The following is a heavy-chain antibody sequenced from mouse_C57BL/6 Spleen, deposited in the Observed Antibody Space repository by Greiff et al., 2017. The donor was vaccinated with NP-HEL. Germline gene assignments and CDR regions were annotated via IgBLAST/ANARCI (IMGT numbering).Heavy chain of an antibody. J-gene: IGHJ4*01. Sequence: DVKLQESGPGMVKPSQSLSLTCTVTGYSITSGYDWHWIRHFPGNKLEWMGYISYSGSTNYNPSLKSRISITHDTSKNHFFLKLNSVTTEDTATYYCAKGNGYYGMDYWGQGTSVTVSS. CDR2: ISYSGST. CDR3: AKGNGYYGMDY. CDR1: GYSITSGYD. V-gene: IGHV3-1*01.